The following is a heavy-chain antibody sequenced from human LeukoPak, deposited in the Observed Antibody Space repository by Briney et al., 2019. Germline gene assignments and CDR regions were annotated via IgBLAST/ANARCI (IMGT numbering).Heavy chain of an antibody. D-gene: IGHD2-15*01. J-gene: IGHJ3*02. CDR2: ISGDGVNT. V-gene: IGHV3-23*01. CDR1: GFTFSNYV. CDR3: AKAFGPRRYCSENRCDFALDAFHI. Sequence: GGSLRLSCAASGFTFSNYVMSWVRQSPGKGLEWVSAISGDGVNTFYPDSVKGRFTISRDDSKNTLYLHMNSLRAEDTALYYCAKAFGPRRYCSENRCDFALDAFHIWGQGTMVTVSS.